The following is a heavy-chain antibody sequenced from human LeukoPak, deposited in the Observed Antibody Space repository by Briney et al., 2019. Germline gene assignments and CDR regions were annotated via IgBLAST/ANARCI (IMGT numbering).Heavy chain of an antibody. CDR2: ISGGSGGTT. J-gene: IGHJ4*02. CDR3: AKGHRYCTSGNCNSAVDY. V-gene: IGHV3-23*01. D-gene: IGHD2-15*01. CDR1: GFTFSSYA. Sequence: PGGSLRLSCAASGFTFSSYAMTWVRQAPGEGLEWVSAISGGSGGTTHYADSVKGRFTISRDNSKNTLYLQMNSLGAEDTAVYYCAKGHRYCTSGNCNSAVDYWGQGTLVTVSS.